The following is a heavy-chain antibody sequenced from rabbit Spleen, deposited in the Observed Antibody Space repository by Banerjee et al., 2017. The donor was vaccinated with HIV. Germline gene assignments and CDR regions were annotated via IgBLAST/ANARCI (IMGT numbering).Heavy chain of an antibody. J-gene: IGHJ6*01. CDR1: GVSFSGDSY. V-gene: IGHV1S40*01. CDR2: INAATAKP. D-gene: IGHD8-1*01. Sequence: QSLEESGGDLVKPGASLTLTCIASGVSFSGDSYMCWVRQAPGKGLEWIACINAATAKPVYATWAKGRFTISRTSSTTVTLRMTSLTAADTATYFCARDTGSSFSSYGMDLWGQGTLVTVS. CDR3: ARDTGSSFSSYGMDL.